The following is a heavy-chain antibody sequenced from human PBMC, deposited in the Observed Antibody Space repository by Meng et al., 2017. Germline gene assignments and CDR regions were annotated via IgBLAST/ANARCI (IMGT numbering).Heavy chain of an antibody. J-gene: IGHJ4*02. CDR2: IRWDGGST. Sequence: GESLKTSCAASGFTFYDYAMHWVRQAPGKGLEWVSLIRWDGGSTYYADPVKGRFTISRDNSKNSLYLQMNSLRAEDTAMYYCTKDEGGSYYGIEYWGQGTLVTVSS. CDR3: TKDEGGSYYGIEY. D-gene: IGHD1-26*01. V-gene: IGHV3-43D*03. CDR1: GFTFYDYA.